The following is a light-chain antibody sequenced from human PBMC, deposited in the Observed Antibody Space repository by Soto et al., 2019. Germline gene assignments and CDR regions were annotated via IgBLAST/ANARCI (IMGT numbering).Light chain of an antibody. CDR3: QQYNSYSRT. Sequence: AIQMTQSPPSLSASVGDRVTITCRASQGIRNDLGWYQQKPGKAPKLLTYAAATLQIGVPSRFSGSGSGTDFTLTISSLQPDDFATYYCQQYNSYSRTFGQGTKVDIK. V-gene: IGKV1-6*01. CDR1: QGIRND. J-gene: IGKJ1*01. CDR2: AAA.